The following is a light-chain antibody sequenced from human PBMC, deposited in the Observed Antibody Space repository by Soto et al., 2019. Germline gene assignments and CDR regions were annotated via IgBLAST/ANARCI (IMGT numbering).Light chain of an antibody. CDR1: HTISSSY. CDR2: GIS. V-gene: IGKV3-20*01. Sequence: EMVLTQSPGTLSLSPGERATLSCRASHTISSSYLAWYQQKPGQAPRLLMYGISRRATGIPDRFSGSGSGTDFTLTITRLEHEDFAVYYCQQYVTSSPRTFGQGTKVEIK. J-gene: IGKJ1*01. CDR3: QQYVTSSPRT.